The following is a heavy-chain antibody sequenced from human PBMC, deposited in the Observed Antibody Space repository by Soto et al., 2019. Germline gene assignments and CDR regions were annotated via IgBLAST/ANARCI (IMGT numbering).Heavy chain of an antibody. J-gene: IGHJ4*02. Sequence: SETLSLTCAVSGGSISSSNWWSWVRQPPGKGLEWIGEIYHSGSTNYNPSLKSRVTISVDKSKNQFSLKLSSVTAADTAVYYCARVTFGGVIANLNYFDYWGQGTLVTVSS. CDR2: IYHSGST. CDR3: ARVTFGGVIANLNYFDY. CDR1: GGSISSSNW. D-gene: IGHD3-16*02. V-gene: IGHV4-4*02.